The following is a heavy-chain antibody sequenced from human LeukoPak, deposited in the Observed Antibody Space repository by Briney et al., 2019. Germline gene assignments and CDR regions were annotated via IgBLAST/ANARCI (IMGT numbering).Heavy chain of an antibody. D-gene: IGHD6-13*01. J-gene: IGHJ6*03. CDR1: GGTFSSYA. Sequence: ASVKVSCKASGGTFSSYAISWVRQAPGQELEWMGGIIPIFGTANYAQKFQGRVTITTDESTSTAYMELSSLRSEDTAVYYCARGVAAAVTYYYYYMDVWGKGTTVTVSS. CDR2: IIPIFGTA. CDR3: ARGVAAAVTYYYYYMDV. V-gene: IGHV1-69*05.